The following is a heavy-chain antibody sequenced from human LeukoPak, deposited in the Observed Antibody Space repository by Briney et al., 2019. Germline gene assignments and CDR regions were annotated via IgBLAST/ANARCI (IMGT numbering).Heavy chain of an antibody. Sequence: GGSLRLSCAGSGFTFSSHWMSWVRQAPGKGPEWVANIKQDGGEKYYVDSVKGRFTISRDNAKNSLYLQMNSLRAEDTAVYYCARDKVVGATYFDYWGQGILVTVSS. CDR2: IKQDGGEK. V-gene: IGHV3-7*01. CDR1: GFTFSSHW. J-gene: IGHJ4*02. CDR3: ARDKVVGATYFDY. D-gene: IGHD1-26*01.